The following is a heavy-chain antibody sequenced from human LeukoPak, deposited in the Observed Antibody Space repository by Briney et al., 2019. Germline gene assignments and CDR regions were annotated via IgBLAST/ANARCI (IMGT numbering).Heavy chain of an antibody. J-gene: IGHJ5*02. CDR3: AREGSTSVTNWFDP. Sequence: PSETLSLTCAVSDYSITSDYYWGWIRQPPGKGLEWIGSIYHSGSTYYNPSLKSRATISVDTSKNHLSLKLTSVTAADTAVYYCAREGSTSVTNWFDPWGQGTLVTVSS. V-gene: IGHV4-38-2*02. CDR1: DYSITSDYY. D-gene: IGHD4-17*01. CDR2: IYHSGST.